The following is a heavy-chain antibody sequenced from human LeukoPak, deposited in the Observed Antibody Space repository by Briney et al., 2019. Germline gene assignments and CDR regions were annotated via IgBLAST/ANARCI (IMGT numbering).Heavy chain of an antibody. CDR1: GFTFSSYS. D-gene: IGHD2-2*01. CDR3: ARDQRDDIVVVPAAYGAYYMDV. V-gene: IGHV3-21*01. CDR2: ISSSSSYI. Sequence: PGGSLRLSXAASGFTFSSYSMNWVRQAPGKGLEWVSSISSSSSYIYYADSVKGRFTISRDNAKNSLYLQMNSLRAEDTAVYYCARDQRDDIVVVPAAYGAYYMDVWGKGTTVTVSS. J-gene: IGHJ6*03.